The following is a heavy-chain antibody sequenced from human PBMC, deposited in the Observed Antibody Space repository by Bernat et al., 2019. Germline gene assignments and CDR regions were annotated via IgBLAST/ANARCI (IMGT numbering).Heavy chain of an antibody. V-gene: IGHV2-70*15. CDR3: AREIHSSGWYLRALNWFDP. Sequence: QVTLRESGPALVKPTQTLTLTCTFSGFSLSTSGMCVSWIRQPPGKALEWLARIDWDDDKYYSTSLKTRLTISKDTSKNQVVLTMTNMDPVDTATYYCAREIHSSGWYLRALNWFDPWGQGTLVTVSS. J-gene: IGHJ5*02. CDR2: IDWDDDK. D-gene: IGHD6-19*01. CDR1: GFSLSTSGMC.